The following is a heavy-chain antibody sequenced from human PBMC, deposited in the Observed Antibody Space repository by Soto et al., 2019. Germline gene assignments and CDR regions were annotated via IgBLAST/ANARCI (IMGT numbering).Heavy chain of an antibody. V-gene: IGHV4-34*01. CDR1: GGSFSGYY. J-gene: IGHJ6*02. D-gene: IGHD2-21*02. CDR2: INHSGTI. CDR3: ARADRTLVTSYSLDV. Sequence: SETLSLTCAVYGGSFSGYYWTWIRQPPGKGLEWIGEINHSGTINFNPSFKSRLTISLDTSKKHFSLKLSSVTDADTAAYYCARADRTLVTSYSLDVWGQGTTVTVSS.